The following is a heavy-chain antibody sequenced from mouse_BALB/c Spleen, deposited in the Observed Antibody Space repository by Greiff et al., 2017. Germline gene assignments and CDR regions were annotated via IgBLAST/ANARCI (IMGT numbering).Heavy chain of an antibody. CDR2: INPSTGYT. CDR1: GYTFTSYW. V-gene: IGHV1-7*01. J-gene: IGHJ4*01. D-gene: IGHD2-14*01. Sequence: VQRVESGAELAKPGASVKMSCKASGYTFTSYWMHWVKQRPGQGLEWIGYINPSTGYTEYNQKFKDKATLTADKSSSTAYMQLSSLTSEDSAVYYCARTYYRYDRGYYYAMDYWGQGTSVTVSS. CDR3: ARTYYRYDRGYYYAMDY.